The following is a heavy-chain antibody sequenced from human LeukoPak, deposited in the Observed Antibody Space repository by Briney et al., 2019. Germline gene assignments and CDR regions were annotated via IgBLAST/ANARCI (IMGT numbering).Heavy chain of an antibody. Sequence: SETLSLTCTVSGGSISSYYWNWIRQPPGKGLEWIGYIFYSGSTNYNPSLKSRVTISVDTSKNQFPLKVNSVTAADTALYYCARSYGDHKYFFDYWGQGTLVTVSS. J-gene: IGHJ4*02. CDR3: ARSYGDHKYFFDY. CDR2: IFYSGST. V-gene: IGHV4-59*13. CDR1: GGSISSYY. D-gene: IGHD4-17*01.